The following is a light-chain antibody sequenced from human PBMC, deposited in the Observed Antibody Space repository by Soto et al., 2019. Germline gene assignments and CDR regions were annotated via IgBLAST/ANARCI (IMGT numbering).Light chain of an antibody. J-gene: IGLJ1*01. CDR1: SSDVGGYNY. Sequence: QSALTQPPSASGSRGQSVTISCTGTSSDVGGYNYVSWHQQHPGKAPKLMIYEVSKRPSGVPDRFSGSKSGNTASLTVSGLQADDEADYYCSSYAGSNKSVFGTGTKVTVL. CDR2: EVS. CDR3: SSYAGSNKSV. V-gene: IGLV2-8*01.